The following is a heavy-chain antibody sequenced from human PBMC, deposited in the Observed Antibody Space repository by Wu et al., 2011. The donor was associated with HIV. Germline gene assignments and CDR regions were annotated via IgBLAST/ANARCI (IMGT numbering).Heavy chain of an antibody. D-gene: IGHD2-8*02. CDR3: AREWRYCTGGSPCPSEYLQH. J-gene: IGHJ1*01. Sequence: QVQLVQSGAEVKEPGASVMLSCKPSGYTFTSYDINWVRQASGQGLEWMGWMSPKSANTGYAQKFQGRVTMTWNTSVKTAYMELTSLTSDDTAVYYCAREWRYCTGGSPCPSEYLQHWARAP. V-gene: IGHV1-8*01. CDR1: GYTFTSYD. CDR2: MSPKSANT.